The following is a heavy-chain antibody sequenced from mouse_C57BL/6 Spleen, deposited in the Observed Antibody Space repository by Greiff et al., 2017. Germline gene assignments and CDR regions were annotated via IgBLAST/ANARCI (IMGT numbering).Heavy chain of an antibody. CDR3: ARWDYYGSSYDYAMDY. V-gene: IGHV5-17*01. Sequence: EVQLQQSGGGLVKPGGSLKLSCAASGFTFSDYGMHWVRQAPEKGLEWVAYISSGSSTIYYADTVKGRFTISRDNAKNTLFLQMTSLRSEDTAMYYCARWDYYGSSYDYAMDYWGQGTSVTVSS. CDR1: GFTFSDYG. D-gene: IGHD1-1*01. J-gene: IGHJ4*01. CDR2: ISSGSSTI.